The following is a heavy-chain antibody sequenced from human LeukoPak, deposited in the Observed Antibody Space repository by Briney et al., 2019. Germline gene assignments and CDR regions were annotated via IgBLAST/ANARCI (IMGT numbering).Heavy chain of an antibody. CDR1: GFTFSDYY. V-gene: IGHV3-11*01. D-gene: IGHD2-15*01. Sequence: GGSLRLSCAASGFTFSDYYMSWIRQAPGKGLEGVSYISSSGSTIYYADFVKGRFTISRDNAKNSLYLQMNSLRAEDTAVYYCARELGYCSGGSCYEGGFDYWGQGTLVTVSS. CDR2: ISSSGSTI. J-gene: IGHJ4*02. CDR3: ARELGYCSGGSCYEGGFDY.